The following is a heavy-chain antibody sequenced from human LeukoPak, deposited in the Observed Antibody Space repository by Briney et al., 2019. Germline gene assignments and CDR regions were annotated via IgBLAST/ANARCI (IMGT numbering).Heavy chain of an antibody. J-gene: IGHJ4*02. CDR3: AKDRSIGTYYTFDS. CDR1: GFTFSSYS. V-gene: IGHV3-21*04. D-gene: IGHD1-26*01. Sequence: SGGSLRLSCAASGFTFSSYSMNWVRQAPGKGLEWVSSISSSSSYIYYADSVKGRFTISRDNSKNTLYLQMSSLTAKDTAVYYCAKDRSIGTYYTFDSWGQGTLVTVSS. CDR2: ISSSSSYI.